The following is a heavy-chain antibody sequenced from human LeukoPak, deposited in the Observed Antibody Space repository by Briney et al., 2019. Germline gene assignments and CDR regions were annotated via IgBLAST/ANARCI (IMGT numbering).Heavy chain of an antibody. CDR3: ARPSVRGVIMGWFDP. V-gene: IGHV1-2*02. D-gene: IGHD3-10*01. CDR2: IDPNSGGT. J-gene: IGHJ5*02. Sequence: GASVKVSCKASGYTFTDYYIHWVRQAPGQGLEWMGWIDPNSGGTNYTQKFQGRVTMTRDTSISTAYLELNRLTSDDTAVYYCARPSVRGVIMGWFDPWGQGTLVTVSS. CDR1: GYTFTDYY.